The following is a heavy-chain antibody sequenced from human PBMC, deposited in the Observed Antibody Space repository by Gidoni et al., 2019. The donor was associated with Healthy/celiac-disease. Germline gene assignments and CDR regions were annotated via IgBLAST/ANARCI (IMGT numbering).Heavy chain of an antibody. J-gene: IGHJ4*02. V-gene: IGHV3-7*01. CDR2: IKQDGSEK. CDR1: GFTFSSYW. Sequence: EVQLVESGGGLVQPGGSLRLSCASSGFTFSSYWMSWVRQAPGKGLEWVANIKQDGSEKYYVDSVKGRFTISRDNAKNSLYLQMNSLRAEDTAVYYCARDQRGENGAFEYWGQGTLVTVSS. CDR3: ARDQRGENGAFEY. D-gene: IGHD2-21*01.